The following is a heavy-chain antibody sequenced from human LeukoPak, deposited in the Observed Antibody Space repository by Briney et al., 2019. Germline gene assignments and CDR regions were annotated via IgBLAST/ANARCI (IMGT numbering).Heavy chain of an antibody. J-gene: IGHJ5*02. CDR2: ISSGGKSI. Sequence: PGGSLRLSCAASGFXFSSYNINWVRQAPGKGLEWVSYISSGGKSIYYAESVQGRFTISRDNAQNSLYLQMNSLRDEDTAVYYCARDLRGGQSAWGQGTLVTVSS. D-gene: IGHD3-10*01. V-gene: IGHV3-48*02. CDR3: ARDLRGGQSA. CDR1: GFXFSSYN.